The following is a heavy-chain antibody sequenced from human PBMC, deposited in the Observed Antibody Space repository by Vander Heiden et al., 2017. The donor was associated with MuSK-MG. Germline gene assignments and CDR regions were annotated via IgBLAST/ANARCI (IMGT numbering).Heavy chain of an antibody. D-gene: IGHD6-13*01. CDR3: ANGGTAAVGWGDY. V-gene: IGHV3-23*01. J-gene: IGHJ4*02. CDR2: ISESGGST. CDR1: GVTFRLYV. Sequence: EVLLLESGGGLVEPGGSRRLSCADSGVTFRLYVMNWVRQAPGKGLEWVSGISESGGSTHYADAVKGRFTISRDNSKNTLYLQMNSLGAEDTAVYYCANGGTAAVGWGDYWGQGTLVTVSS.